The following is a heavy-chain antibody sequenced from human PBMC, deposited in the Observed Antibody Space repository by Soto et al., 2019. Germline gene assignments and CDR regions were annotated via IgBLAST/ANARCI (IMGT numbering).Heavy chain of an antibody. J-gene: IGHJ6*04. V-gene: IGHV1-69*06. CDR3: ARVRAPHLDPYGLDV. Sequence: QVQLVQSGAEVKNPGSSVRVSCKTSGFTFNVYGIHWVRQAPGQGLEWMGGLIPIYDEPNYAQKFQGRVTSTAEKSTTTVYLELSSLRSEDPAVYFWARVRAPHLDPYGLDVWGKGTPVTVSS. CDR1: GFTFNVYG. CDR2: LIPIYDEP.